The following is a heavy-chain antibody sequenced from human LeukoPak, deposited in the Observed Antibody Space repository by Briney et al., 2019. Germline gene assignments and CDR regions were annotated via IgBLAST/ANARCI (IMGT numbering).Heavy chain of an antibody. CDR2: ITSGSVYM. J-gene: IGHJ3*02. Sequence: PGGSLRLSCAASGFTFVTYTMNWVRQAPGTGLEWVSAITSGSVYMYYADSVKGRFTISRDDAKGSLYLQMDSLRAEDTAVYYCARARIAAAGTGAYDIWGQGTMVTVSS. CDR3: ARARIAAAGTGAYDI. V-gene: IGHV3-21*01. CDR1: GFTFVTYT. D-gene: IGHD6-13*01.